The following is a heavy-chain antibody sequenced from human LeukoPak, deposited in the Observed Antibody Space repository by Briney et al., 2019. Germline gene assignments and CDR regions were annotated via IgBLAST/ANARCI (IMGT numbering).Heavy chain of an antibody. V-gene: IGHV3-49*03. J-gene: IGHJ4*02. Sequence: PGGSLRLSCAASGFTFSSYWMSWFRQAPGKGLEWVGFIRSKAYGGSTEFAASVKGRFTISRDDSKSIAYLQMSSLKTEDTAVYYCTRISCSTTSCYSGGPDYWGQGTLVTASS. CDR2: IRSKAYGGST. D-gene: IGHD2-2*01. CDR3: TRISCSTTSCYSGGPDY. CDR1: GFTFSSYW.